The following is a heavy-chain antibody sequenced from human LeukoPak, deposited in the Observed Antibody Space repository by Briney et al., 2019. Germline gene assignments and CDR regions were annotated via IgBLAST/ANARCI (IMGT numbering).Heavy chain of an antibody. CDR3: TTLDIVVVPAAIGSLGWFDP. J-gene: IGHJ5*02. Sequence: GGSLRLSSAASGFSFSSHALSWVRQAPGKGLEWVGRIKSKTDGGTTDYAAPVKGRFTISRDDSKNTLYLQMNSLKAEDTAVYYCTTLDIVVVPAAIGSLGWFDPWGQGTLVTVSS. V-gene: IGHV3-15*01. D-gene: IGHD2-2*02. CDR1: GFSFSSHA. CDR2: IKSKTDGGTT.